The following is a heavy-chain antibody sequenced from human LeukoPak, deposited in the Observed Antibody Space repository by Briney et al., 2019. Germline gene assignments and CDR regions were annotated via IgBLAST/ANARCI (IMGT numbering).Heavy chain of an antibody. J-gene: IGHJ6*03. Sequence: GGSVCFSCAASGFTFSGYGMHWVRQAPGQGLEWVAFIRYDESNKYYADSVKGRFTISRDNSKNTLYLQMNSLRAEDTAVYYCARATPHIVLMVYAKNYYYYMDVWGKGTTVTVSS. CDR2: IRYDESNK. CDR1: GFTFSGYG. V-gene: IGHV3-30*02. CDR3: ARATPHIVLMVYAKNYYYYMDV. D-gene: IGHD2-8*01.